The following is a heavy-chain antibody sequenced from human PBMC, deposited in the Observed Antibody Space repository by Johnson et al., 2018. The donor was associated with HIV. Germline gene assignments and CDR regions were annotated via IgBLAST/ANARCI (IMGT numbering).Heavy chain of an antibody. V-gene: IGHV3-74*02. CDR1: GFTFSSYA. CDR3: ARGGLGYQNIHDPFDI. J-gene: IGHJ3*02. CDR2: INSDGMST. Sequence: VQLVESGGGVVQPGRSLRLSCAASGFTFSSYAMHWVRQAPGKGLVWVSRINSDGMSTYCADSVKGRFTISRDNAKNSLYLQMNSLRVEDTALYYCARGGLGYQNIHDPFDIWGQGTMVTVSS. D-gene: IGHD3-16*02.